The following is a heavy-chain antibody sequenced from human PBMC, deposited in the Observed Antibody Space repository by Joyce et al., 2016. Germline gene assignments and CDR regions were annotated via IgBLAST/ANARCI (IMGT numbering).Heavy chain of an antibody. D-gene: IGHD2-15*01. V-gene: IGHV4-59*01. CDR3: ARVGIGGGSCADY. J-gene: IGHJ4*02. CDR1: GGSMYNYY. CDR2: VHYTGSA. Sequence: QVQLQESGLGLVKASETLSLTCTVSGGSMYNYYWSWVRQPPGKGLEWVGYVHYTGSATYNPSPKCRLAISVDLSQNQFSLKMTYVTAADTAVYYCARVGIGGGSCADYWGQGILVTVSS.